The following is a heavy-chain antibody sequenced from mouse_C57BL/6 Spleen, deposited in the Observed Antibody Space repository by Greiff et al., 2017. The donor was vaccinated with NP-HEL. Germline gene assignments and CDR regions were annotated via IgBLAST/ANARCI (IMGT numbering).Heavy chain of an antibody. J-gene: IGHJ4*01. CDR1: GYTFTDYY. CDR2: INPYNGGT. CDR3: ARGEYSNYGGFYAMDY. V-gene: IGHV1-19*01. D-gene: IGHD2-5*01. Sequence: EVQLQQSGPVLVKPGASVKMSCKASGYTFTDYYMNWVKQSHGKSLEWIGVINPYNGGTSYNQKFKGKATLTVDKSSSTAYMEINSLTSEDSAVYYCARGEYSNYGGFYAMDYWGQGTSVTVSS.